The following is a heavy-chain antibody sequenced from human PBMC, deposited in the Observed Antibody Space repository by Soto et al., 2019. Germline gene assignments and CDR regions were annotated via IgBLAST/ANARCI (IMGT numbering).Heavy chain of an antibody. V-gene: IGHV1-69*01. CDR2: IIPIFGTA. J-gene: IGHJ4*02. Sequence: QVQLVQSGAEVKKPGSSVQVSCKASGGTFSSYAISWVRQAPGHELEWMGGIIPIFGTANYAQKFQGRVTITADESTSTAYMELSSLRSEDTAVYYCARSLYGDYLFDYWGQGTLVTVSS. CDR3: ARSLYGDYLFDY. CDR1: GGTFSSYA. D-gene: IGHD4-17*01.